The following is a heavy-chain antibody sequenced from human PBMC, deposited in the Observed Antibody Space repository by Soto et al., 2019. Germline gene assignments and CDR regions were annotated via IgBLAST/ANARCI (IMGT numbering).Heavy chain of an antibody. CDR2: ISGTASRT. Sequence: GSLRLSCAGSGFTPTTTPLSWVRQAPGKGLEWLTSISGTASRTYYVDSVKGRFFISRDNSKNTVTLQMNNLTVDDTAVYYCATSFRYFDNWGQGTRVTVSS. J-gene: IGHJ4*02. V-gene: IGHV3-23*01. D-gene: IGHD3-9*01. CDR1: GFTPTTTP. CDR3: ATSFRYFDN.